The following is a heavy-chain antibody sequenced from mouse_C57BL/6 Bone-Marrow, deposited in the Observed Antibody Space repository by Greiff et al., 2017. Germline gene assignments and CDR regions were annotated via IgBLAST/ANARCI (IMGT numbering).Heavy chain of an antibody. CDR3: AREFRLDY. V-gene: IGHV1-82*01. CDR1: GYAFSSSW. CDR2: IYPGDGDT. Sequence: QVQLQQSGPELVKPGASVKISCKASGYAFSSSWMNWVKQRPGKGLEWIGRIYPGDGDTNYNGKFKGKATLTADKSSSTSYMQLSSLTSAYSAVYFGAREFRLDYWGQGTTPTVSS. D-gene: IGHD3-2*02. J-gene: IGHJ2*01.